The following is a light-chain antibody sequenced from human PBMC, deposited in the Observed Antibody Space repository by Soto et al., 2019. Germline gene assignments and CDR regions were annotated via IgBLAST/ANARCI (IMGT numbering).Light chain of an antibody. CDR1: SSDVGGYNY. J-gene: IGLJ1*01. V-gene: IGLV2-14*01. CDR2: EAS. CDR3: ISYPSSSTLNV. Sequence: QSALTKPASLYGSPGQSINISCTGTSSDVGGYNYVSWYQQHPGKAPILMIYEASNRPSGVSNRVSGSKSGNTASLTISGLQAEDEADYHFISYPSSSTLNVFGTGTKLTVL.